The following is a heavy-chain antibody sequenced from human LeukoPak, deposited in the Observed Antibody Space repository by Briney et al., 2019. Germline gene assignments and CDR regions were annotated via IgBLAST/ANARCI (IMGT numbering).Heavy chain of an antibody. V-gene: IGHV4-38-2*01. CDR1: GYSISSGYY. J-gene: IGHJ5*02. CDR2: IYHSGST. Sequence: SETLSLTCAVSGYSISSGYYWGWIRQPPGKGLEWIGSIYHSGSTNYNPSLKSRVTISVDTSKNQFSLKLSSVTAADTAVYYCARGPLTYYDYVWGSYRYSWFDPWGQGTLVTVSS. CDR3: ARGPLTYYDYVWGSYRYSWFDP. D-gene: IGHD3-16*02.